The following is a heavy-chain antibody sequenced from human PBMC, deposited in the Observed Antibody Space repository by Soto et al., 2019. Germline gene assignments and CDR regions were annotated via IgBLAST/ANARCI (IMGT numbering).Heavy chain of an antibody. CDR3: ARVGYDFWSGYYGMDV. D-gene: IGHD3-3*01. Sequence: GASVKVSCKASGYTFTSYDINWVRQATGQGLEWMGWMNPNSGNTGYAQKFQGRVTMTRNTSISTAYMELSSLRSEDTAVYYCARVGYDFWSGYYGMDVWGQGTTVTV. CDR1: GYTFTSYD. J-gene: IGHJ6*02. CDR2: MNPNSGNT. V-gene: IGHV1-8*01.